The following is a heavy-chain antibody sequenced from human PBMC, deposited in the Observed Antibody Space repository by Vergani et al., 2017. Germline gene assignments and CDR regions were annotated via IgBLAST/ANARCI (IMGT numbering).Heavy chain of an antibody. J-gene: IGHJ4*02. V-gene: IGHV7-4-1*02. D-gene: IGHD5-24*01. CDR2: INTNTGNP. Sequence: QVQLVQSGSELKKPGASVKVSCKASGYTLSRYSIYWVRQAPGQGLEWMGWINTNTGNPAYAQGFGGRFVFSLDTSVKTAYLQNNNLKSDDTAVYYCAKDSIEADYFDYWGQGTLVTVSS. CDR1: GYTLSRYS. CDR3: AKDSIEADYFDY.